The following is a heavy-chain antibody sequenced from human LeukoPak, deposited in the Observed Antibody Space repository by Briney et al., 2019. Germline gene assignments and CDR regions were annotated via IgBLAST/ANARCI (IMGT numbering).Heavy chain of an antibody. V-gene: IGHV1-2*02. CDR2: INPNSGGT. CDR1: GYTFTGYY. J-gene: IGHJ5*02. CDR3: ARELHEDNWNDRAPYNWFDP. Sequence: GASVKVSCKASGYTFTGYYMHWVRQAPGRGLEWMGWINPNSGGTNYAQKFQGRVTMTRDTSISTAYMELSRLRSDDTAVYYCARELHEDNWNDRAPYNWFDPWGQGTLVTVSS. D-gene: IGHD1-1*01.